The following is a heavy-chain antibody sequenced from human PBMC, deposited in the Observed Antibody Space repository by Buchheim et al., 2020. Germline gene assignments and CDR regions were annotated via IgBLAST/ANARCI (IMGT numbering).Heavy chain of an antibody. CDR1: GGSFSGYY. CDR3: ATTGYQLLSKHDY. J-gene: IGHJ4*02. CDR2: INHSGST. Sequence: QVQLQQWGAGLLKPSETLSLTCAVYGGSFSGYYWSWIRQPPGKGLEWIGEINHSGSTNYNPSLKSRVTISVDTSKNQFSLQLSSVTAADTAVYYCATTGYQLLSKHDYWGQGTL. D-gene: IGHD2-2*01. V-gene: IGHV4-34*01.